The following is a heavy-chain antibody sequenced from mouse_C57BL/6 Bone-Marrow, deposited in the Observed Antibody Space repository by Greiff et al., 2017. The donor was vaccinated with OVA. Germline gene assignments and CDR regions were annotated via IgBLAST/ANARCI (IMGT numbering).Heavy chain of an antibody. V-gene: IGHV1-55*01. CDR1: GYTFTSYW. J-gene: IGHJ3*01. CDR3: ATFYYDYDGAWFAY. CDR2: IYPGSGST. D-gene: IGHD2-4*01. Sequence: QVQLQQPGAELVKPGASVKMSCKASGYTFTSYWITWVKQRPGQGLEWIGDIYPGSGSTNYNEKFKSKATLTVDTSSSTAYMQLSSLTSEDSAVYYCATFYYDYDGAWFAYWGQGTLVTVSA.